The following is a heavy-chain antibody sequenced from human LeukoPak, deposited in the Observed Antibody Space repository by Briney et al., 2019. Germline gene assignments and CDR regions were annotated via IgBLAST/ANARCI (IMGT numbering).Heavy chain of an antibody. CDR2: IRYDGSNK. J-gene: IGHJ4*02. Sequence: GGSLRLSCAASGFTFSSYGMHWVRQAPGKGLEWVAFIRYDGSNKYYADSVKGRFTISRDNAKNSLYLQMNSLRAEDTAVYYCARAGDSSGWDFDYWGQGTLVTVSS. D-gene: IGHD3-22*01. CDR1: GFTFSSYG. CDR3: ARAGDSSGWDFDY. V-gene: IGHV3-30*02.